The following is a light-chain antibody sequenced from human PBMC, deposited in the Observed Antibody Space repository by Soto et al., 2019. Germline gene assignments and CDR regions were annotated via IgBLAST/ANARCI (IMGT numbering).Light chain of an antibody. CDR3: QQLNGYPLA. Sequence: DIQLTQSPSFLSAFVGDTVTITCRASQTMSTYLAWYQQKPGKAPKLLIRSASTLQSGVPPRFSGGGSGTEFTLTISTLQPDDSGIYYCQQLNGYPLAFGGGTNVEIK. V-gene: IGKV1-9*01. CDR2: SAS. CDR1: QTMSTY. J-gene: IGKJ4*02.